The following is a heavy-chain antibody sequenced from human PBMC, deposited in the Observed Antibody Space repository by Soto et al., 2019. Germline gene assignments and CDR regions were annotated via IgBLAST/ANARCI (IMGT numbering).Heavy chain of an antibody. D-gene: IGHD6-6*01. Sequence: QVQLQQWGAGLLKPSETLSITCAVYGGSFSGYYWSWIRQPTGKGLAWIGEMNHSGSTNYTPSLKMRVTISVDTSKNQLSLKLSSVTAADTTVYYCARGPRGLSARPVSRSNWFDPWGQGTLVTVAS. CDR3: ARGPRGLSARPVSRSNWFDP. CDR1: GGSFSGYY. J-gene: IGHJ5*02. CDR2: MNHSGST. V-gene: IGHV4-34*01.